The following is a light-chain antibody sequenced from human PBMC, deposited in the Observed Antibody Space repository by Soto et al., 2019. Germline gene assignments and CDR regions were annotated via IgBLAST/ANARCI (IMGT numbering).Light chain of an antibody. Sequence: DIQMTQSPSTLSASLGDRVTITCQASQNIYHWLAWYQHRLGSPPKLLIFDASNLGRGVPSRFSGGGSGTQFTLNISSLRPDDVATYYCQQYSGPRTFGQGNKVE. V-gene: IGKV1-5*01. CDR3: QQYSGPRT. CDR2: DAS. CDR1: QNIYHW. J-gene: IGKJ1*01.